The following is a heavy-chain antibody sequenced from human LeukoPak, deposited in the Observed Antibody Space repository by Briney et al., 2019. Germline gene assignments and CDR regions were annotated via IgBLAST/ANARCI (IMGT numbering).Heavy chain of an antibody. V-gene: IGHV4-34*01. Sequence: GSLRLSCAASGFTFSSYSMNWIRQPPGKGLEWIGEINHSGSTNYNPSLKSRVTISVDTSKNQFSLKLSSVTAADTAVYYCARGPPSIAALDYWGQGTLVTVSS. J-gene: IGHJ4*02. D-gene: IGHD6-25*01. CDR2: INHSGST. CDR3: ARGPPSIAALDY. CDR1: GFTFSSYS.